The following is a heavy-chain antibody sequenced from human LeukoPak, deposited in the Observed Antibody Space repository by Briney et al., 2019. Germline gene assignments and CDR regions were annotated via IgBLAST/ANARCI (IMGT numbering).Heavy chain of an antibody. J-gene: IGHJ3*02. CDR2: ITPIFGTA. Sequence: VASVKVSCKASGGTFSNYAINWVRQAPGQGLEWMGGITPIFGTANYVQKFQGRVTITADESTSTAYMELSSLRSEDTAVYYCARDVTNSGSRRPASFYAFDIRGQGTMVTVSS. CDR3: ARDVTNSGSRRPASFYAFDI. D-gene: IGHD1-26*01. CDR1: GGTFSNYA. V-gene: IGHV1-69*13.